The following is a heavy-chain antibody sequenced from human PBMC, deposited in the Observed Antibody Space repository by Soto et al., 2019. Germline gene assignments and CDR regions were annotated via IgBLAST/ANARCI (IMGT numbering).Heavy chain of an antibody. CDR1: GYTFTSYG. CDR3: ARGIAAAGKGWFDP. CDR2: ISAYNGNT. V-gene: IGHV1-18*01. J-gene: IGHJ5*02. D-gene: IGHD6-13*01. Sequence: ASVKVSCKASGYTFTSYGISWVRQAPGQGLEWMGWISAYNGNTNYAQKLQGRVTMTTDTSTSTAYMELRSLRSDDAAVYYCARGIAAAGKGWFDPWGQGTLVTVSS.